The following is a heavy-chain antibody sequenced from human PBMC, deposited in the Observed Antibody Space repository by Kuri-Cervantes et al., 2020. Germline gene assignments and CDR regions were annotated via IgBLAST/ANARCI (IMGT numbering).Heavy chain of an antibody. J-gene: IGHJ4*02. V-gene: IGHV1-2*02. D-gene: IGHD6-13*01. CDR3: ARDARALAAADTDEFDF. Sequence: ASVKVSCKASGYTFTGYYMHWVRQAPGQGLEWMEWINPNNGGTNYAQKFQGRVTMTRDTSISTAYMELTRLRSDDTAVYYCARDARALAAADTDEFDFWGQGTLVTVSS. CDR1: GYTFTGYY. CDR2: INPNNGGT.